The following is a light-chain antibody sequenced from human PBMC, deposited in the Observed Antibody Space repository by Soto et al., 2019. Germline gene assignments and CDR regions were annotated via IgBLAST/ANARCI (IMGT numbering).Light chain of an antibody. V-gene: IGKV3-20*01. CDR3: QQYGGSSGT. CDR2: GAS. J-gene: IGKJ1*01. Sequence: EIVLTQSPGTLSLSPGERATLSCRASQSVSSNDLAWYQQKPGQAPRLLIYGASSRATGIPDRFSGSGSGRDFTLTISRLEPEDFAVYYCQQYGGSSGTFGQGTKVDI. CDR1: QSVSSND.